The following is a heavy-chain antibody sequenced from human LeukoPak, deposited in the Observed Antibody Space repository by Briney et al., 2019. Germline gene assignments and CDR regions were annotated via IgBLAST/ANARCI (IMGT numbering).Heavy chain of an antibody. CDR1: GFTFSSYE. CDR2: ISSSGSTI. D-gene: IGHD3-10*01. J-gene: IGHJ4*02. CDR3: ARGRLLWFGTGVFDY. Sequence: GGSLRLSCAASGFTFSSYEMSWVRQAPGKGLEWVSYISSSGSTIYYADSVKGRFTISRDNAKNSLYLQMNSLRAEDTAVYYCARGRLLWFGTGVFDYWGQGTLVTVSS. V-gene: IGHV3-48*03.